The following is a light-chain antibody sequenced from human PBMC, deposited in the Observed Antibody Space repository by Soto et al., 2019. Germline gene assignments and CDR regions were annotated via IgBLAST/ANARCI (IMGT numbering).Light chain of an antibody. CDR2: GHN. CDR3: QSFDNSVSGSGV. J-gene: IGLJ3*02. CDR1: YSNIGAGYE. V-gene: IGLV1-40*01. Sequence: QSELTQPPSVSGAPGQRVTISCTGSYSNIGAGYEVHWYQQVPGSAPKLLVSGHNNRPAGVPDRFFGSKSGSSAYLTIIGLQAEDEADYYCQSFDNSVSGSGVFGGGTKLTVL.